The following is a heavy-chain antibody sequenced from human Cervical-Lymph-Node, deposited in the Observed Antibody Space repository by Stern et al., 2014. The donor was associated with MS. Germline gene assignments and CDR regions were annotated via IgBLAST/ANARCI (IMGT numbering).Heavy chain of an antibody. Sequence: VQLVQSGAEVKKPGSSVKVSCKASGGTFSSYAISWVRQAPGQGLEWMGGIIPIFGTANYAQKFQGRVTITADESTSTAYMELSSLRSEDTAVYYCAVGGGPYYYDSSGYYRLDYWGQGTLVTVSS. V-gene: IGHV1-69*01. CDR3: AVGGGPYYYDSSGYYRLDY. CDR2: IIPIFGTA. J-gene: IGHJ4*02. D-gene: IGHD3-22*01. CDR1: GGTFSSYA.